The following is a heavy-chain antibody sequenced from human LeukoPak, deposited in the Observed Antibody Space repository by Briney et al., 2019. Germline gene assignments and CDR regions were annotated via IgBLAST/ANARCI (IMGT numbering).Heavy chain of an antibody. Sequence: SETLSLTCTVPGGSISTYYWSWIRQPPGKGLEWIGYIYYSGSTNYNPSLKSRVTISVDTSKNQFSLKLSSVTAADTAVYYCARGALYDFWSGSSFDYWGQGTLVTVSS. CDR1: GGSISTYY. D-gene: IGHD3-3*01. V-gene: IGHV4-59*01. CDR3: ARGALYDFWSGSSFDY. CDR2: IYYSGST. J-gene: IGHJ4*02.